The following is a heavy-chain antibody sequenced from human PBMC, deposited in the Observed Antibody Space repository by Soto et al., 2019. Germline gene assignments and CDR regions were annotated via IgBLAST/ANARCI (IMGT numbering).Heavy chain of an antibody. CDR2: IYSSGST. Sequence: PSETLSLTCTVSGGSIRGYYWSWLRQPPGKGLEWIGYIYSSGSTNYNPSLKSRVTISIDRSKNQFSLKLSSVTAADTAVYYCARAMTTVTTIDYWGQGTLVTVSS. CDR3: ARAMTTVTTIDY. D-gene: IGHD4-17*01. J-gene: IGHJ4*02. V-gene: IGHV4-59*12. CDR1: GGSIRGYY.